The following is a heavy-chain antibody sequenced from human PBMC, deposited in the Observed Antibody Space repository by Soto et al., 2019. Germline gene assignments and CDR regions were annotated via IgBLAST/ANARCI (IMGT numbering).Heavy chain of an antibody. CDR2: ISGGGGTT. V-gene: IGHV3-23*01. J-gene: IGHJ4*02. D-gene: IGHD6-19*01. CDR1: GFTFSSYA. CDR3: AKRRTYSSGWYEFDY. Sequence: GGSLRLSCAASGFTFSSYAMSWVRQAPGKGLEWVSAISGGGGTTYYADSVKGRFTISRDNSKNTLYLQMNSLRAEDTAVYYCAKRRTYSSGWYEFDYWGQGTLVTVSS.